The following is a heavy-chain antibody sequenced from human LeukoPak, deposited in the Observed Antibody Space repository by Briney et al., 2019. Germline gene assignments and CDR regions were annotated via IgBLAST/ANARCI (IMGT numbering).Heavy chain of an antibody. Sequence: SETLSLTCAVYGGSFSGYYWSWIRQPPGKGLEWIGEINHSGSTNYNPSLKSRVTISVDTSKNQFSLKLSSVTAADTAVYYCARGGNAPGELRSSRWFDPWGQGTLVTVSS. CDR3: ARGGNAPGELRSSRWFDP. CDR1: GGSFSGYY. J-gene: IGHJ5*02. CDR2: INHSGST. V-gene: IGHV4-34*01. D-gene: IGHD1-7*01.